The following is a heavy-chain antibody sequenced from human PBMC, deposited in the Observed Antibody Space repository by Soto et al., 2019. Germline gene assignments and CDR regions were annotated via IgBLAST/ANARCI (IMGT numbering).Heavy chain of an antibody. Sequence: GGSLRLSCEASGFTFSGFDMHWVRQPTGKGLEWVSSIGTAGDTYYAVSVKGRFTISRDNAKNSLSPQMNSLRAGDMAVYFCAKSQEIGTHFFDSWGQGTQVTVSS. CDR2: IGTAGDT. CDR1: GFTFSGFD. J-gene: IGHJ4*02. D-gene: IGHD6-13*01. V-gene: IGHV3-13*01. CDR3: AKSQEIGTHFFDS.